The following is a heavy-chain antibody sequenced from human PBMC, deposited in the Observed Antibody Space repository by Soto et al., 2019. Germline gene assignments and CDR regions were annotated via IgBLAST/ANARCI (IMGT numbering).Heavy chain of an antibody. V-gene: IGHV4-34*01. CDR2: MSHSGGT. D-gene: IGHD1-1*01. CDR3: ARVERGTATTVVDAFDI. Sequence: QVQLQQWGAGLLKPSVTLSLTCAVYGGFVSSGSYYWSWIRQPPGKGLEWIGEMSHSGGTHFNQSLKSRVTISVDTSKNQFSLKMSSVTAADTALYYCARVERGTATTVVDAFDIWGPGTMVTVSS. J-gene: IGHJ3*02. CDR1: GGFVSSGSYY.